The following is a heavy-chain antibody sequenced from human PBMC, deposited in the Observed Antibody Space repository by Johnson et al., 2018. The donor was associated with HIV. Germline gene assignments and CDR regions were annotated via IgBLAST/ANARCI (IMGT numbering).Heavy chain of an antibody. CDR3: AKLAIDYSGAWYGLTFDI. V-gene: IGHV3-66*01. Sequence: VQLVESGGGLVQPGGSLRLSCAASGFTVSSNYMSWVRQAPGKGLAWVSVIYSGGSTYYADSVKGRFTISRDNSKNTLYLQMNSLRAEDSAVYYCAKLAIDYSGAWYGLTFDIWGQGTMVTVSS. D-gene: IGHD6-19*01. CDR2: IYSGGST. J-gene: IGHJ3*02. CDR1: GFTVSSNY.